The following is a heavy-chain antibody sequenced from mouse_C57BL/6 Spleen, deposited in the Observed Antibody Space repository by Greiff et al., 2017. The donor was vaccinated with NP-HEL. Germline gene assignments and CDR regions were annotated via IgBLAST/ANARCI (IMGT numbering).Heavy chain of an antibody. CDR2: LSSGSRTI. CDR1: GFTFSDYG. V-gene: IGHV5-17*01. D-gene: IGHD1-1*01. Sequence: EVQLVESGGGLVKPGGSLKLSCAASGFTFSDYGMHWVRQAPEKGLEWVAYLSSGSRTIYSADTVKGRFTLSRDNAMNTLFLQMTSLSSEDTAMYYCARYYYGSSWGYYYAMDYWGQGPSVTVSS. CDR3: ARYYYGSSWGYYYAMDY. J-gene: IGHJ4*01.